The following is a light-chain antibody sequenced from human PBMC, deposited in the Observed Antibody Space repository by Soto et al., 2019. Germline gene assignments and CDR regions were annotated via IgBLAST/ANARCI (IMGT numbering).Light chain of an antibody. CDR3: QQDNNNWPRT. V-gene: IGKV3-15*01. CDR1: QSVSSN. CDR2: GAS. Sequence: EIVTTQFPATLSVPPGKRATLSCRASQSVSSNLAWYQQKPGQALRLLIYGASSRATGIPARFSGGRSWRKVTLPIISRLPYEFPVYYYQQDNNNWPRTLGQGTRLEI. J-gene: IGKJ5*01.